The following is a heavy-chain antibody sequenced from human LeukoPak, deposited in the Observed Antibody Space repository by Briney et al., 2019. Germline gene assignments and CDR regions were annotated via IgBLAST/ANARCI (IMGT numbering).Heavy chain of an antibody. CDR1: GFTFSSYG. D-gene: IGHD4-17*01. Sequence: GSLRLSCAASGFTFSSYGMHWVRQAPGKGLEWVAVISYDGSNKYYADSVKGRFTISRDNSKNTLYLQMNSLRDEDTAVYYCARGMTTADYWGQGTLVTVSS. CDR3: ARGMTTADY. V-gene: IGHV3-30*03. J-gene: IGHJ4*02. CDR2: ISYDGSNK.